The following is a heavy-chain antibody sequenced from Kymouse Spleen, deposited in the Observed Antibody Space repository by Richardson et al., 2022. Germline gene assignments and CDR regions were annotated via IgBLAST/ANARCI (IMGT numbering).Heavy chain of an antibody. CDR2: IYYSGST. CDR1: GGSISSYY. Sequence: QVQLQESGPGLVKPSETLSLTCTVSGGSISSYYWSWIRQPPGKGLEWIGYIYYSGSTNYNPSLKSRVTISVDTSKNQFSLKLSSVTAADTAVYYCARDITGTTTRDYWGQGTLVTVSS. CDR3: ARDITGTTTRDY. V-gene: IGHV4-59*01. J-gene: IGHJ4*02. D-gene: IGHD1-7*01.